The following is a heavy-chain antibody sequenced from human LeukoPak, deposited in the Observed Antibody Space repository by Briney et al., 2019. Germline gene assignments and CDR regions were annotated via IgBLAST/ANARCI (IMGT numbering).Heavy chain of an antibody. V-gene: IGHV4-59*08. CDR3: ATSRGRPWGAFDI. CDR2: MYSSGTT. Sequence: PETLSLTCTVSGESVGSLYWRWIRQPPGQGLEWIGTMYSSGTTNYNPSLKSRVTISLATSKSQFSLRLSSVTAADTAIYYCATSRGRPWGAFDIWGQGTRVTVSS. J-gene: IGHJ3*02. D-gene: IGHD2-15*01. CDR1: GESVGSLY.